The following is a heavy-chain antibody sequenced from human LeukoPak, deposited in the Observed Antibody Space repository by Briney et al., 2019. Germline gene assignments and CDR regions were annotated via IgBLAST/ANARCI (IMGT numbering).Heavy chain of an antibody. CDR2: INPNSGGT. CDR3: ARIGSGSYFPIDY. D-gene: IGHD3-10*01. CDR1: GYTFTGYY. Sequence: AASVKVSCKASGYTFTGYYMHWVRQAPGQGLEWMGWINPNSGGTNYAQKFQGRVTMTRDTSISTAYMELSRLRSDDTAVYYCARIGSGSYFPIDYWGQGTLVTVSS. J-gene: IGHJ4*02. V-gene: IGHV1-2*02.